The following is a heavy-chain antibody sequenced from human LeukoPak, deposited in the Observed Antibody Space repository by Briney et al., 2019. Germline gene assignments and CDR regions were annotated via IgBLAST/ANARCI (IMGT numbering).Heavy chain of an antibody. D-gene: IGHD5-24*01. CDR3: AKELLYQDGYSALDY. CDR2: IGGRGGST. J-gene: IGHJ4*02. V-gene: IGHV3-23*01. Sequence: GGSLRLSCAASGFTFSSYAMSWVRQAPGKGLEWVSAIGGRGGSTDYADSVKGRFTISRDYSKNTPYLQMNSLRAEDTAVYYCAKELLYQDGYSALDYWGQGTLVTVSS. CDR1: GFTFSSYA.